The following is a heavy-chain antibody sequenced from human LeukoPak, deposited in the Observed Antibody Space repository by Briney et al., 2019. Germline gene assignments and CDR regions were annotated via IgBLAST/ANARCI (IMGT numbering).Heavy chain of an antibody. CDR3: ARFHSGPSGWYVLWYFDL. J-gene: IGHJ2*01. CDR1: GGSFSSYY. V-gene: IGHV4-4*09. Sequence: SETLSLTCTVSGGSFSSYYWSWIRQPPGKGLEWIGYIYNSENTKYNSSLMSRVTISLDTSKNQVFLKLSSVTAADTAVYYCARFHSGPSGWYVLWYFDLWGRGTLVTVSS. CDR2: IYNSENT. D-gene: IGHD6-19*01.